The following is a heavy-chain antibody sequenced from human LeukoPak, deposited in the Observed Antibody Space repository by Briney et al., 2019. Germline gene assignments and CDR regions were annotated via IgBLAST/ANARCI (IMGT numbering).Heavy chain of an antibody. J-gene: IGHJ5*02. V-gene: IGHV5-51*01. CDR3: ARQSHDYGDYVVYNWFDP. CDR2: IYPGDSDT. CDR1: GYSFTSYW. Sequence: GESLKISCKGSGYSFTSYWIGWVRQMPGKGLEWMGIIYPGDSDTRYSPSFQGQATISADKSISTAYLQWSSLKASDTAMYYCARQSHDYGDYVVYNWFDPWGQETLVTVSS. D-gene: IGHD4-17*01.